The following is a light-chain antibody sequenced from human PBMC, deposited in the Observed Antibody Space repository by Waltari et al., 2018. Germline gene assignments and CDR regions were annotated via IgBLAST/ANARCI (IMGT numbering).Light chain of an antibody. Sequence: DIQMTQSPSSLSASVVDTVTVTCRASQNIRTHLNWYQQNPATAPKLLIYPASTLHRGVPSRFSASASGTDFTLTVTNLQPDDFAVYFCQQSFSSPWTFGQGTRV. CDR1: QNIRTH. J-gene: IGKJ1*01. CDR2: PAS. CDR3: QQSFSSPWT. V-gene: IGKV1-39*01.